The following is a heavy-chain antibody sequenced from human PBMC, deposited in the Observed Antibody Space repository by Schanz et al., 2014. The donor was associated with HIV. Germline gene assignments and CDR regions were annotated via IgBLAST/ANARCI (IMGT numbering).Heavy chain of an antibody. D-gene: IGHD6-19*01. CDR1: EYIFTDHY. J-gene: IGHJ4*02. V-gene: IGHV1-2*02. CDR3: AIPSSGWSTFDY. Sequence: QVQLVQSGTEVKRPGASVKVSCKASEYIFTDHYIQWVRQAPGHGLEWMGWFNPYSGGRIYAQQFRGRVVMTRDTSISTAYMELSGLTSDDTAVYYCAIPSSGWSTFDYWGQGTLVTVSS. CDR2: FNPYSGGR.